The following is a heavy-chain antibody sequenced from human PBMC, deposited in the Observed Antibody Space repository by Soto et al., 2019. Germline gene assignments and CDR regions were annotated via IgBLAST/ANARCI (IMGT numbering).Heavy chain of an antibody. CDR2: ISGSGAST. V-gene: IGHV3-23*01. Sequence: GGSLRLSCAASGFTFSSYAISWVRQAPGKGLEWVSTISGSGASTYYADSVKGRFTISRDISKDTLYLQMNSLRAEDTAVYYCAKEAHLAYFDYWGQGTLVTVSS. CDR3: AKEAHLAYFDY. J-gene: IGHJ4*02. CDR1: GFTFSSYA.